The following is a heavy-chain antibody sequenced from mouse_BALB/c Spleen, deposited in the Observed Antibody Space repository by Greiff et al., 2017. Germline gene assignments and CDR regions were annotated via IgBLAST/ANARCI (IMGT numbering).Heavy chain of an antibody. CDR2: ISSGGSYT. V-gene: IGHV5-6-4*01. J-gene: IGHJ3*01. D-gene: IGHD2-4*01. CDR1: GFTFSSYT. Sequence: EVMLVESGGGLVKPGGSLKLSCAASGFTFSSYTMSWVRQTPEKRLEWVATISSGGSYTYYPDSVKGRFTISRDNAKNTLYLQMSSLKSEDTAMYYCTRDQGFDYDWFAYWGQGTLVTVSA. CDR3: TRDQGFDYDWFAY.